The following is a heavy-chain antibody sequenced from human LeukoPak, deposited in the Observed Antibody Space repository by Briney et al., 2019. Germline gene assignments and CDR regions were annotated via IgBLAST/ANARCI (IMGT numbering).Heavy chain of an antibody. CDR1: GFTFSSYA. D-gene: IGHD3-10*01. CDR2: ISGSGGST. CDR3: AKPHGSGSFYDY. V-gene: IGHV3-23*01. J-gene: IGHJ4*02. Sequence: GGSLRLSCAASGFTFSSYAMSWVRQAPGKGLEWVSAISGSGGSTYYADSVKGRFTISRDNSKDTLYLQMNSLRAEDTAVYYCAKPHGSGSFYDYWSQGTLVTVSS.